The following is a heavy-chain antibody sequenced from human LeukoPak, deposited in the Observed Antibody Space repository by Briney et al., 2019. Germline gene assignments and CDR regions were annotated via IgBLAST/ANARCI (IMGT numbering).Heavy chain of an antibody. CDR3: AKGRRMVRGVTYMDV. J-gene: IGHJ6*03. CDR2: ISGSGGST. V-gene: IGHV3-23*01. D-gene: IGHD3-10*01. Sequence: GGSLRLSCAASGFTFSNYGMSWVRQAPGKGLEWVSAISGSGGSTYYADSVKGRFTISRDNSKNTLFLQMNSLRAEDTAVYYCAKGRRMVRGVTYMDVWGKGTTVTVSS. CDR1: GFTFSNYG.